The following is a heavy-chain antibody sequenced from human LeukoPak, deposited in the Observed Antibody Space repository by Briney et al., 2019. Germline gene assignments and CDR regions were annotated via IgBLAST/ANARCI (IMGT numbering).Heavy chain of an antibody. D-gene: IGHD4-11*01. V-gene: IGHV1-46*01. J-gene: IGHJ5*02. CDR2: INPSGGST. CDR1: GYTFTSYG. CDR3: AREREAIERTYTENNWFDP. Sequence: ASVKVSRKASGYTFTSYGISWVRQAPGQGLEWMGIINPSGGSTSYAQKFQGRVTMTRDMSTSTVYMELSSLRSEDTAVYYCAREREAIERTYTENNWFDPWGQGTLVTVSS.